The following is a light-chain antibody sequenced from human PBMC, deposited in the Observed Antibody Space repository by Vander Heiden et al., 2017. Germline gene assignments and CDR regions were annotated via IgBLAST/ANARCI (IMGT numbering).Light chain of an antibody. V-gene: IGLV1-44*01. J-gene: IGLJ3*02. CDR2: SSN. Sequence: QSVLTQPPSASGTPGQRVTLSCSGSSSNLGGNTVNWHQVLPGTAPKLLIYSSNQRPYGGPDRFSGSKSGTAASLAISGLQSEDEAEYYCAAWDDRLKGPVFGGGTKLTVL. CDR1: SSNLGGNT. CDR3: AAWDDRLKGPV.